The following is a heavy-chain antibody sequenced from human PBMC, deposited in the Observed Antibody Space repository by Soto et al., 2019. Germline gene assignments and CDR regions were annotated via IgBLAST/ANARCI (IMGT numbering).Heavy chain of an antibody. J-gene: IGHJ6*02. CDR1: GYSFTSCW. CDR2: IYPGDSDT. CDR3: ARPLQSSSRAYYYGIDV. D-gene: IGHD6-6*01. V-gene: IGHV5-51*01. Sequence: PGESLKISCKGSGYSFTSCWIGWVRQMPGKGLEWMGIIYPGDSDTRYSPSFQGQVTISADKSISTAYLQWSSLKASDTAMYYCARPLQSSSRAYYYGIDVWREVPTVTVSS.